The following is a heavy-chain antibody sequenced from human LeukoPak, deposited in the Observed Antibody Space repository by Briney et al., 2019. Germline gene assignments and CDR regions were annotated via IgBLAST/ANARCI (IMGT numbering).Heavy chain of an antibody. J-gene: IGHJ1*01. CDR1: GGSISSGSYY. V-gene: IGHV4-61*02. Sequence: SQTLSLTCTVSGGSISSGSYYWSWIRQPAGKGLEWIGRIYTSGSTNYNPSLKSRVTVSVDTSKNQFSLKLSSVTAADTAVYYCARDDSGSYYDYFRHWGQGTLVTVSS. D-gene: IGHD1-26*01. CDR2: IYTSGST. CDR3: ARDDSGSYYDYFRH.